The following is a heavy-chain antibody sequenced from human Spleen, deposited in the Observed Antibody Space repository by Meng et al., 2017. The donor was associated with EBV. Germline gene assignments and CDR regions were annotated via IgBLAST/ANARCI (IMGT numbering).Heavy chain of an antibody. J-gene: IGHJ4*02. V-gene: IGHV4-61*01. D-gene: IGHD1-26*01. CDR3: VREVRSGSYFNDY. CDR2: IYYSGDT. Sequence: QVQLQESGPVLVKSSETLSLTCTVSGAFVSSNTYYWSWIRPPPGKRLEWIGNIYYSGDTKYNPSLESRVTTSLHTSKNQFSLRLTSVTAADTAVYYCVREVRSGSYFNDYWGQGTLVTVSS. CDR1: GAFVSSNTYY.